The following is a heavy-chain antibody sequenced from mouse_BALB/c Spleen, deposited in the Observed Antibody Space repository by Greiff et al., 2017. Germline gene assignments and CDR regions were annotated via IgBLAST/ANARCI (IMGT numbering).Heavy chain of an antibody. V-gene: IGHV2-9*02. J-gene: IGHJ4*01. CDR2: IWAGGST. CDR3: ARGPTVVAYYYAMDY. CDR1: GFSLTSYG. D-gene: IGHD1-1*01. Sequence: QVQLKESGPGLVAPSQSLSITCTVSGFSLTSYGVHWVRQPPGKGLEWLGVIWAGGSTNYNSALMSRLSISKDNSKSQVFLKMNSLQTDDTAMYYCARGPTVVAYYYAMDYWGQGTSVTVSS.